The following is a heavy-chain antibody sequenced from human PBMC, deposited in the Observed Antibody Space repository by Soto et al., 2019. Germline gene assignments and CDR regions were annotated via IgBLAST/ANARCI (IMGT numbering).Heavy chain of an antibody. V-gene: IGHV3-15*01. J-gene: IGHJ4*02. D-gene: IGHD3-3*01. CDR3: TTETLTPKYYDSWRGYSHDFDY. CDR1: GFNFRNVW. CDR2: IKSKADGGTP. Sequence: PGGSLRLSCAASGFNFRNVWMGWVRQAPGKGLEWVGRIKSKADGGTPGYAAPVKGRFIISRDDSNNTMYLQMNSLKAEDTAVYYCTTETLTPKYYDSWRGYSHDFDYWGQGSLVTVSS.